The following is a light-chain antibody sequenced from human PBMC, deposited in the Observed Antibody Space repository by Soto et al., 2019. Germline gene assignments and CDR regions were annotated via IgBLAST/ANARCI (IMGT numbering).Light chain of an antibody. J-gene: IGLJ2*01. V-gene: IGLV1-40*01. CDR1: SSNIGAGYD. CDR2: GNS. Sequence: QSVLTQPPSVSGAPGRRVTISCTGRSSNIGAGYDVHWYQQLPGTAPKLLIYGNSNRPSGVPDRFSGSKSGTSASLAITGLQAEDEADYYCQSYDSSLNGVVFGGGTKLTVL. CDR3: QSYDSSLNGVV.